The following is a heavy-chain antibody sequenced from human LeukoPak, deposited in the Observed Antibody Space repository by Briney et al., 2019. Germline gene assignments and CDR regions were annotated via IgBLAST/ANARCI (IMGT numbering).Heavy chain of an antibody. CDR3: ARVAVSGPTGWFDS. D-gene: IGHD2-8*02. Sequence: GGSLRLSCAGSGFALKSYSLSWVHQAPGKGLEWVSSISSTSAYIYYADSVKGRFTISRDNVDNVVYLQMNSLGAEDTAVYYCARVAVSGPTGWFDSWGQGTLVIVSS. CDR2: ISSTSAYI. CDR1: GFALKSYS. V-gene: IGHV3-21*01. J-gene: IGHJ5*01.